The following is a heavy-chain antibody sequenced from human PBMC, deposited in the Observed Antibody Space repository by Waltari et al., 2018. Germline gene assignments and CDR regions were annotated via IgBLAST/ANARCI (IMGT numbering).Heavy chain of an antibody. J-gene: IGHJ4*02. CDR3: ARQFSSGWYSEY. V-gene: IGHV4-34*01. D-gene: IGHD6-19*01. CDR2: INHSGST. CDR1: GGSFSGYY. Sequence: QVQLQQWGAGLLKPSETLSLTCAVYGGSFSGYYWSWIRQSPGKGLEWIGEINHSGSTNYHPSRKSRVTISVETSKNPFSLKVSSVTAADTAVYYCARQFSSGWYSEYWGQGTLVTVSS.